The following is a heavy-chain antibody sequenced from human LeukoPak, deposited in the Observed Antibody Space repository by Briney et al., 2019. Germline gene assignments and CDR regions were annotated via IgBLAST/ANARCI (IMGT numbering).Heavy chain of an antibody. CDR3: ARDRPVLLWFGEFDY. CDR2: INWNGGST. CDR1: GFTFDDYG. D-gene: IGHD3-10*01. V-gene: IGHV3-20*04. J-gene: IGHJ4*02. Sequence: GGSPRLSCAASGFTFDDYGMSWVRQAPGKGLEWVSGINWNGGSTGYADSVKGRFTISRDNAKNSLYLQMNSLRAEDTALYYCARDRPVLLWFGEFDYWGQGTLVTVSS.